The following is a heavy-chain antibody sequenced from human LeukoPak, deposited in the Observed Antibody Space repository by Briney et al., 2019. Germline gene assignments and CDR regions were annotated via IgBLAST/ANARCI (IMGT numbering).Heavy chain of an antibody. J-gene: IGHJ5*02. V-gene: IGHV4-61*02. Sequence: SETLSLTCTVSGGSISSGIYYWSWIRQPAGKGLEWIGRIYTSGSTNYNPSLKSRVTISVDTSKNQFSLKLSSVTAADTAVYYCARGGYYGSGNDFRFDPWGQGTLVTVSS. CDR1: GGSISSGIYY. CDR2: IYTSGST. D-gene: IGHD3-10*01. CDR3: ARGGYYGSGNDFRFDP.